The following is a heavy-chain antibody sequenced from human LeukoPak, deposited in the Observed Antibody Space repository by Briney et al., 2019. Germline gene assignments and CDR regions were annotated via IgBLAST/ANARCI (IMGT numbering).Heavy chain of an antibody. D-gene: IGHD3-10*01. CDR1: GFTFSSYG. J-gene: IGHJ6*03. Sequence: GGSLRLSCAASGFTFSSYGMSWVRQAPGKGLEWVAVISYDGSNKYYADSVKGRFTISRDNSKNTLYLQMNSLRAEDTAVYYCARDGYGSDYYYYMDVWGKGTTVTVSS. CDR3: ARDGYGSDYYYYMDV. V-gene: IGHV3-30*03. CDR2: ISYDGSNK.